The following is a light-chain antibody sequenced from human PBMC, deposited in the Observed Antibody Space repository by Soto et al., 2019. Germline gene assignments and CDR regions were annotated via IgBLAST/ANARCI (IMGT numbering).Light chain of an antibody. CDR2: AAS. Sequence: IQMTQSPSSLSASVGDRVTITCRASETIASYLNWYQQRPGKAPKLLMYAASSLQSGVPSRFGGSGSETDFTLTITSLQPEDFATYYCQQTYNPPRTFGQGTRL. CDR3: QQTYNPPRT. J-gene: IGKJ1*01. V-gene: IGKV1-39*01. CDR1: ETIASY.